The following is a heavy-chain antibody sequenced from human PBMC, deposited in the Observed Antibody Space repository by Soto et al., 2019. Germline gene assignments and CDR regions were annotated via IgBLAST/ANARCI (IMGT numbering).Heavy chain of an antibody. CDR1: GGSFSGYY. D-gene: IGHD2-8*02. V-gene: IGHV4-34*01. Sequence: QVQLQQWGAGLLKPSETLSLTCAVYGGSFSGYYWTWIRQPPGTGLEWIGEINHSGSTNYNPSLKSRVTISVDTSKNQFSLKPTSVTAADTTVYYCARDKITGLFDYWGPGTLVTVSS. CDR2: INHSGST. CDR3: ARDKITGLFDY. J-gene: IGHJ4*02.